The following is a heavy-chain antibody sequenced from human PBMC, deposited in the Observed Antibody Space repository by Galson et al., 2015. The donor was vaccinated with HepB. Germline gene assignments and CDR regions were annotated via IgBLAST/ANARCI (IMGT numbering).Heavy chain of an antibody. CDR2: ISSSGGST. CDR1: GFTFSSYS. CDR3: VKCSPEGLDVLYYFDY. Sequence: SLRLSCAASGFTFSSYSMHWVRQAPGKGLEYVSAISSSGGSTYYADSVKGRFTISRDNSKNTLYLQMSSLRAEDTAVYYCVKCSPEGLDVLYYFDYWGQGTLVTVSS. D-gene: IGHD3/OR15-3a*01. V-gene: IGHV3-64D*06. J-gene: IGHJ4*02.